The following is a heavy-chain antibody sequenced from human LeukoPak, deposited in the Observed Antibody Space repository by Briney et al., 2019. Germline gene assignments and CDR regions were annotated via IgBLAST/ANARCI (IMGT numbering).Heavy chain of an antibody. D-gene: IGHD3-22*01. V-gene: IGHV3-48*03. CDR1: GFTFSSYE. CDR2: ISSSGSPM. J-gene: IGHJ5*02. CDR3: ARNFLPHYDSSGYNNWFDP. Sequence: GGSLRLSCAASGFTFSSYEMNWVRQAPGKGLEWVSYISSSGSPMYYADSVEGRFTISRDNAKNSLYLQMNGLRAEDTAVYYCARNFLPHYDSSGYNNWFDPWAQGTLVTVSS.